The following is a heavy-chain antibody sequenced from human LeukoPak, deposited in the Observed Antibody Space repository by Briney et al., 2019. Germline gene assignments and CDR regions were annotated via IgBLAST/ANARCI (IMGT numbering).Heavy chain of an antibody. J-gene: IGHJ4*02. V-gene: IGHV3-30-3*01. CDR3: ARSKGYYDSSGYYQVLDY. D-gene: IGHD3-22*01. Sequence: GGSLRLSCAASGFTFSSYAMHWVRQAPGKGLEWVAVISYDGSNKYYADSVKGRFTISRDNSKNTLYLQMNSLRAEDTAVYYCARSKGYYDSSGYYQVLDYWGQGTLVTVSS. CDR1: GFTFSSYA. CDR2: ISYDGSNK.